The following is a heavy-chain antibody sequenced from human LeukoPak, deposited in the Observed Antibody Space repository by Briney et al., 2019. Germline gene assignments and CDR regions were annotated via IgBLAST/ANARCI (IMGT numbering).Heavy chain of an antibody. V-gene: IGHV3-30-3*01. CDR2: ISYDGSNK. J-gene: IGHJ3*02. CDR3: ARDRSYYLIGTFDI. CDR1: GFTFSSYA. D-gene: IGHD1-26*01. Sequence: GGSLTLSCAASGFTFSSYAMHWVRQAPGKGLEWVAVISYDGSNKYYADSVKGRFTISRDNSKNTLYLQMNSLRAEDTAVYYCARDRSYYLIGTFDIWGQGTMVTVSS.